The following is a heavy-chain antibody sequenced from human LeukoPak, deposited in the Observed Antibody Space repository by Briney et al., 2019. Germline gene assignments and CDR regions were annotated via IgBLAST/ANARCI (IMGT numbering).Heavy chain of an antibody. Sequence: GGSLRLSCVGSGFTFRSHAMSWVRQAPEKGLEFVSGIYENGGTTYYADSVKGRFSIFRDNSKNTLYLQMDSLRGEDTAVYYCAKDFRIGYSAHFDYWGQGALVTVSS. CDR1: GFTFRSHA. CDR2: IYENGGTT. CDR3: AKDFRIGYSAHFDY. V-gene: IGHV3-23*01. D-gene: IGHD2-21*01. J-gene: IGHJ4*02.